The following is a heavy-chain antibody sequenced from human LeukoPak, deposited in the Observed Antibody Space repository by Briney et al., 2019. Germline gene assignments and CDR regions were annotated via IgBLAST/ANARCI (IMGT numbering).Heavy chain of an antibody. J-gene: IGHJ6*03. CDR3: ARHGRGSYPTYYYYYMDV. CDR2: INHSGST. Sequence: SETLSLTCTVSGGSISSYYWSWIRPPPGKGLEWIGEINHSGSTNYNPSLKSRVTISVDTSKNQFSLKLSSVTAADTAVYYCARHGRGSYPTYYYYYMDVWGKGTTVTISS. CDR1: GGSISSYY. V-gene: IGHV4-34*01. D-gene: IGHD1-26*01.